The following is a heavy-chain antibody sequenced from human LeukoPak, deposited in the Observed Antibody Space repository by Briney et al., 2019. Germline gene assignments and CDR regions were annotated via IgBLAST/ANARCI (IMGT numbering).Heavy chain of an antibody. D-gene: IGHD2-2*01. Sequence: SETLSLTCAVYGGSFSGYYCSWIRQPPGKGLEWIGEINHSGSTNYNPSLKSRVTISVDTSKNQFSLKLSSVTAADTAVYYCASGRGYRYCSSTSCHQRPYYYYYYGMDVWGQGTTVTVSS. CDR3: ASGRGYRYCSSTSCHQRPYYYYYYGMDV. CDR2: INHSGST. CDR1: GGSFSGYY. J-gene: IGHJ6*02. V-gene: IGHV4-34*01.